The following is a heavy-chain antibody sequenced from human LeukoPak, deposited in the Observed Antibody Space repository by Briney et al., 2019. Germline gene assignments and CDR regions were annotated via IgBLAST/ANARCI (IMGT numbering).Heavy chain of an antibody. Sequence: GGSLRLSCAASGFTFSTYVMNWVRQAPGKGLEWVSTISDSGGSTYYADSVKGRFTISRDNSKSTLYLQMNSLRAEDTAVYYCARAMVRGVITYYFDYWGQGTLVTVSS. CDR1: GFTFSTYV. V-gene: IGHV3-23*01. D-gene: IGHD3-10*01. CDR2: ISDSGGST. J-gene: IGHJ4*02. CDR3: ARAMVRGVITYYFDY.